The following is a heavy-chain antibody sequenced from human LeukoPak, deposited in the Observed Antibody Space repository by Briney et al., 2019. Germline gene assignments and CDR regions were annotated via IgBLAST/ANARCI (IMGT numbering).Heavy chain of an antibody. Sequence: SETLSLTCAVYGGSFSGYYWSWIRQPPGKGLEWIGEINHIERTNYNPSLKSRVTISVDTSKNQFSLKLSSVTAADTAVYYCARRATTSDFWSGSNYWYFDLWGRGTLLTVSS. CDR2: INHIERT. V-gene: IGHV4-34*01. J-gene: IGHJ2*01. CDR1: GGSFSGYY. CDR3: ARRATTSDFWSGSNYWYFDL. D-gene: IGHD3-3*01.